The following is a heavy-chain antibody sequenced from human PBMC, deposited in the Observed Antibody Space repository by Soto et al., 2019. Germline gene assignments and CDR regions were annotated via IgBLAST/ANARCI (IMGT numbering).Heavy chain of an antibody. J-gene: IGHJ6*03. CDR3: ARDLHIDYYYYYMDV. CDR2: MNPNSGNT. Sequence: QVQLVQSGAEVKKPGASVKVSCKASGYTFTSYDINWVRQATGQGLEWMGWMNPNSGNTGYAQKFQGRVTMTRNTSVSTAYMELSSLRSEDTAVYYCARDLHIDYYYYYMDVWGKGTTVTVSS. CDR1: GYTFTSYD. V-gene: IGHV1-8*01.